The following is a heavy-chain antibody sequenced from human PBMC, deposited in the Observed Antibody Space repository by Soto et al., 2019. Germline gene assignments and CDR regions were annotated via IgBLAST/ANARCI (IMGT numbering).Heavy chain of an antibody. CDR1: GGSISSYY. CDR2: SYYSGST. Sequence: AETLALTCSVSGGSISSYYWRWLRQPPGKGLEWIGYSYYSGSTNYIPSLTSRVTISVDTAKSQCSLKLSSVTAADTAVYYCARQGPRARGVIMTSRDWFDAWGQGTLVTVSS. J-gene: IGHJ5*02. D-gene: IGHD3-10*01. CDR3: ARQGPRARGVIMTSRDWFDA. V-gene: IGHV4-59*01.